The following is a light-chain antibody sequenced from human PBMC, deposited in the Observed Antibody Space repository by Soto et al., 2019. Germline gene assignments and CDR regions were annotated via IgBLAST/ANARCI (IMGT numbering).Light chain of an antibody. CDR1: QSVSSSY. CDR2: GAS. Sequence: EVMLTKSPGTLSLSPGERATLSCRASQSVSSSYLAWYQQKPGQAPRLLIYGASSRATGIPDRFSGSGSGTDFTLTISRLEPEDFAVYYCQQYGSSSWTVGQGGKVDIK. J-gene: IGKJ1*01. CDR3: QQYGSSSWT. V-gene: IGKV3-20*01.